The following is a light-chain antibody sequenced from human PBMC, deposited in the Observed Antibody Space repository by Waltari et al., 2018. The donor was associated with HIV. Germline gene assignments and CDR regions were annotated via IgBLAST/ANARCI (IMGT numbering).Light chain of an antibody. Sequence: DIQMTQSTSTLSASVGDRVTITCRARQSIKSWLAWFQQKPGKAPKLLIYKASSLESGVPSRFSGSGSGTEFTLTISSLQPDDFATYYCQQYKSYPWTFGQGTKVEIK. J-gene: IGKJ1*01. V-gene: IGKV1-5*03. CDR3: QQYKSYPWT. CDR2: KAS. CDR1: QSIKSW.